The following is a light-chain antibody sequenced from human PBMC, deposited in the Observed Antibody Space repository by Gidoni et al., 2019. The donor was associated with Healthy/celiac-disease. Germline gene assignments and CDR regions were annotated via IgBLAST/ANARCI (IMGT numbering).Light chain of an antibody. V-gene: IGKV3-11*01. CDR1: QSVSSY. CDR2: DAS. CDR3: QQRSNWPGIT. Sequence: DIVLTQSPATLSLSPGEIATLSCRASQSVSSYLAWYQQKPGQAPRLLIYDASNRATGIPARFSGSGSGTDFTLTISSLEPEDFAVYYCQQRSNWPGITFXPXTKVDIK. J-gene: IGKJ3*01.